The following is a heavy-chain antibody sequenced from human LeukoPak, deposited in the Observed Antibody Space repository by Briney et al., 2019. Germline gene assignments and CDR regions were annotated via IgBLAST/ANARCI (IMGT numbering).Heavy chain of an antibody. Sequence: PSETLSLTCTVSGGSISSYYWSWIRQPAGKGLEWIGRIYTSGSTNYNPSLKSRVTMSVDTSKNQFSLKLSSVTAADTAVYYCARAPITIFGVVIMGTAGYFDYWGQGTLVTVSS. V-gene: IGHV4-4*07. D-gene: IGHD3-3*01. CDR2: IYTSGST. CDR3: ARAPITIFGVVIMGTAGYFDY. CDR1: GGSISSYY. J-gene: IGHJ4*02.